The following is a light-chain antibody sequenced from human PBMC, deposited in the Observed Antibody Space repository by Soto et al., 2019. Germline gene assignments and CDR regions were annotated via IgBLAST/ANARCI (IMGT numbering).Light chain of an antibody. J-gene: IGKJ5*01. CDR2: LGH. CDR1: QSLLQSDAYSY. Sequence: DIVMTQFPLSLPVTPGEPASISCKSSQSLLQSDAYSYVDWYLQKPGQCPHLLIYLGHNRASGVPDRFSSSGSGTDFTLKISRVVAEDVGVYYCMQALQTPITFGQGTRLEIK. V-gene: IGKV2-28*01. CDR3: MQALQTPIT.